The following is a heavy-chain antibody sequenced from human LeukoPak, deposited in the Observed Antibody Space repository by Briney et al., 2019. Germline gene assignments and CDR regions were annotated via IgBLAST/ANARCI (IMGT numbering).Heavy chain of an antibody. J-gene: IGHJ4*02. CDR1: GFTFSSYA. D-gene: IGHD3-22*01. Sequence: SGGSLRLSCAASGFTFSSYAMSWVRQAPGKGLEWVSAISGSGGSTYYADSVKGRFTISRDNSKNTLYLQMNSLRAEDTAVYYCAKGYYYDSAGYYTVDYWGQGTLVTVSS. CDR3: AKGYYYDSAGYYTVDY. V-gene: IGHV3-23*01. CDR2: ISGSGGST.